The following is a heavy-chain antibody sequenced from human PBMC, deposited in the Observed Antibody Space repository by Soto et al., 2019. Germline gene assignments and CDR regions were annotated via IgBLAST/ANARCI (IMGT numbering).Heavy chain of an antibody. CDR3: AKGSTTVTTRTPYYYYYMDV. Sequence: GGSLRLSCAASGFTFSSYAMSWVRQAPGKGLEWVSAISGSGGSTYYADSVKGRFTISRANSKNTLYLQMNSLRAEDTAVYYCAKGSTTVTTRTPYYYYYMDVWGKGTTVTVSS. CDR2: ISGSGGST. J-gene: IGHJ6*03. V-gene: IGHV3-23*01. CDR1: GFTFSSYA. D-gene: IGHD4-17*01.